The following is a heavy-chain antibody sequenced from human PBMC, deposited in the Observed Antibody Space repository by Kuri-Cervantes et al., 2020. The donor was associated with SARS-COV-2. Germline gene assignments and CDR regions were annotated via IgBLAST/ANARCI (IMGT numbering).Heavy chain of an antibody. CDR1: GFTFSSYW. V-gene: IGHV3-7*01. CDR2: IKQDGSEK. CDR3: ARAPRDYVWGSSNYYYMDV. D-gene: IGHD3-16*01. J-gene: IGHJ6*03. Sequence: GESLKISCAASGFTFSSYWMSWVRQAPGKGLEWVANIKQDGSEKYYVDSVKGRFTISRDNAKNSLYLQMNSLRAEDTAVYYCARAPRDYVWGSSNYYYMDVWGKGTTVTVSS.